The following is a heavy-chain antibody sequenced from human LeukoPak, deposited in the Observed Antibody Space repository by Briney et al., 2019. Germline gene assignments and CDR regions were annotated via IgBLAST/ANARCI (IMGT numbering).Heavy chain of an antibody. V-gene: IGHV3-33*01. D-gene: IGHD2-8*02. J-gene: IGHJ5*02. CDR1: GFTFSSYG. CDR3: ARTLVGENWFDP. CDR2: IWYDGSNK. Sequence: GGSLRLPCAASGFTFSSYGMHWVRQAPGKGLEWVAVIWYDGSNKYYADSVKGRFTVSRDNSKNTLYLQMNSLRAEDTAVYYCARTLVGENWFDPWGQGTLVTVSS.